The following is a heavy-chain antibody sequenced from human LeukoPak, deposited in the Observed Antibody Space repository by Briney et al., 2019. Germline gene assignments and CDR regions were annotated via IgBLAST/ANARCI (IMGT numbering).Heavy chain of an antibody. CDR3: ARGLRTLTMVRGVDLGY. J-gene: IGHJ4*02. V-gene: IGHV1-18*01. Sequence: ASVKVSCKASGYTFTSYGISWVRQAPGQGLEWMGWISAYNGNTNYAQKLQGRVTITTDTSTSTAYMELRSLRSDDTAMYYCARGLRTLTMVRGVDLGYWGQGTLVTVSS. CDR1: GYTFTSYG. CDR2: ISAYNGNT. D-gene: IGHD3-10*01.